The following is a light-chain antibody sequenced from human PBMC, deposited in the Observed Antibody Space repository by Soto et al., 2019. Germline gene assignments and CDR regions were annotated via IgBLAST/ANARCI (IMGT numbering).Light chain of an antibody. J-gene: IGLJ2*01. V-gene: IGLV2-14*01. CDR3: SSYTSSSPVV. CDR1: SSDVGGYNY. CDR2: EVS. Sequence: QSALTQPASVSGSPGPSITISCTGTSSDVGGYNYVSWYQQHPGKAPKLMIYEVSNRPSGVSNRFSGSNSGNTASLTISGLQAEDEADYCCSSYTSSSPVVFGGGTKLTVL.